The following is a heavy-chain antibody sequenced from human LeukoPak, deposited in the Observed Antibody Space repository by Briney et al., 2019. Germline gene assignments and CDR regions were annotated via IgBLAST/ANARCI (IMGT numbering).Heavy chain of an antibody. CDR2: ITSSGGRI. V-gene: IGHV3-23*01. CDR1: GFTFSSYA. CDR3: AKRLSSGDYYSAFDF. J-gene: IGHJ4*02. Sequence: GGSLRLSCAASGFTFSSYAMSWVRQAPGKGLEWVSAITSSGGRIYYADSVKGRFTISRDDSTNTLYLRMNSLRAEDTAVYYCAKRLSSGDYYSAFDFWGQGTLVTVSS. D-gene: IGHD2-21*02.